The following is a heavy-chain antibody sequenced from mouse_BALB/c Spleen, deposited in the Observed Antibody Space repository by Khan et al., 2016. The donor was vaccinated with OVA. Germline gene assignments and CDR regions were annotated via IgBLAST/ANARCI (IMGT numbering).Heavy chain of an antibody. Sequence: EVQLQQSGTVLARPGASVKMSCKASGYTFTSYWMHWVTQRPGQGLEWIGDIYPGNTATNYNQTFTGKAKLPAVTSTSTAYMEISSLTNEDSAVYYCTRRNWDVAWFAYWGQGTLVTVSA. J-gene: IGHJ3*01. V-gene: IGHV1-5*01. CDR3: TRRNWDVAWFAY. CDR2: IYPGNTAT. D-gene: IGHD4-1*01. CDR1: GYTFTSYW.